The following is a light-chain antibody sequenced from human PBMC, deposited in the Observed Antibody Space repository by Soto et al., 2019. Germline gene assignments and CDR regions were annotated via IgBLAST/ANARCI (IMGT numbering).Light chain of an antibody. J-gene: IGKJ4*01. CDR1: QGISNF. CDR2: AAS. CDR3: QQFLSLPLT. V-gene: IGKV1-33*01. Sequence: DIQMTQSPSSLSASVGDTVTITCQASQGISNFLNWYQQKPGKAPKLLIYAASNLETGVPSRFSGSGSETDFTFTISSLQAEDIATYDCQQFLSLPLTFGGGTKVEIK.